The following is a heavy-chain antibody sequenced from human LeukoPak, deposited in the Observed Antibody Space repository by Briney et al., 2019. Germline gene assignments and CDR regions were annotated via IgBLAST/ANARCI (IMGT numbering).Heavy chain of an antibody. V-gene: IGHV4-4*07. CDR3: ARDRRDPDYYDSPDFDY. D-gene: IGHD3-22*01. CDR1: GGSISSYY. CDR2: IYTSGST. Sequence: TSETLSLTCTVSGGSISSYYWSWIRQPAGKGLEWIGRIYTSGSTNYNPSLKSRVTMSVDTSKNQFSLKLSSVTAADTAVYYCARDRRDPDYYDSPDFDYWGQGTLVTVSS. J-gene: IGHJ4*02.